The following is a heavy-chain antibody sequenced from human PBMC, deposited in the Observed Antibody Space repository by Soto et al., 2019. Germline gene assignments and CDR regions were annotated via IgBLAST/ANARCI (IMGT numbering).Heavy chain of an antibody. CDR3: AKVYGSGRQIIDYYYYGMDV. CDR1: GFTFSSYA. V-gene: IGHV3-23*01. D-gene: IGHD3-10*01. J-gene: IGHJ6*02. CDR2: ISGSGGST. Sequence: GGSLRLSCAASGFTFSSYAMSWVRQAPGKGLEWVSAISGSGGSTYYADSVKGRFTISRDNSKNTLYLQMNSPRAEDTAVYYCAKVYGSGRQIIDYYYYGMDVWGQGTTVTVSS.